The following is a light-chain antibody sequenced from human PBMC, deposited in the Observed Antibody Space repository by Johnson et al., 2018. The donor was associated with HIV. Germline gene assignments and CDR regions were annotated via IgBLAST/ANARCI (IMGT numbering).Light chain of an antibody. CDR2: DNN. CDR1: SSNIGNNY. V-gene: IGLV1-51*01. CDR3: GTWDNSLSAHV. Sequence: QSVLTQPPSVSAAPGQKVTISCSGSSSNIGNNYVYWYQQLPGTAPKLLIYDNNKRPSGIPDRFSGSKSGTSATLGITGLPTGDEADYYCGTWDNSLSAHVFGTGTKVTVL. J-gene: IGLJ1*01.